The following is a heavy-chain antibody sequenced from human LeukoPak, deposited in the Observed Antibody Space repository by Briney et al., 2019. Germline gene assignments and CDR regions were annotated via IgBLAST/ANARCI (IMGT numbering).Heavy chain of an antibody. V-gene: IGHV4-34*01. CDR1: GGSFSVYY. J-gene: IGHJ6*02. CDR2: INHSGST. D-gene: IGHD1-1*01. Sequence: PSGTLSLTCAVYGGSFSVYYWSWIRQPPGKGLEWIGEINHSGSTNYNPSLKSRVTISVDTSKNQFSLKLSSVTAADTAVYYCARGYHWNGPNYYYYGMDVWGQGTTVTVSS. CDR3: ARGYHWNGPNYYYYGMDV.